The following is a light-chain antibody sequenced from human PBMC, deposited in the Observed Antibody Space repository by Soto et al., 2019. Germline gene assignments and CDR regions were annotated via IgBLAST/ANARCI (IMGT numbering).Light chain of an antibody. CDR2: EVN. J-gene: IGLJ1*01. CDR3: TSYTRSSTYV. V-gene: IGLV2-18*02. Sequence: QSALTQPPSVSGSPGQSVAISCTGTSSDVGSYNRVSWYQQSPGTAPKPMIYEVNNRPSGVPDRFSGSKSGSTASLTISGLQAEDEGDYYCTSYTRSSTYVFGTGTKVTVL. CDR1: SSDVGSYNR.